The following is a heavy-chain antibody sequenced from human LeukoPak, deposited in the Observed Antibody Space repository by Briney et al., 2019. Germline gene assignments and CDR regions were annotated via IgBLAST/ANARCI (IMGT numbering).Heavy chain of an antibody. CDR1: GDSISSNNYS. D-gene: IGHD5-12*01. CDR2: IYHSGST. Sequence: PSETLSLTCTVSGDSISSNNYSWGWIRQPPGKGLEWIGYIYHSGSTKYNPSLKSRVTISVDTSKNQFSLKMSSVTAADTAVYYCARDGYSGNDGLWGQGTLVTVSS. V-gene: IGHV4-61*01. J-gene: IGHJ4*02. CDR3: ARDGYSGNDGL.